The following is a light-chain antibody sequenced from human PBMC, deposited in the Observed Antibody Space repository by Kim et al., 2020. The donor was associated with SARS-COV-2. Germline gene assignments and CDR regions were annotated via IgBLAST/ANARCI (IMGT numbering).Light chain of an antibody. CDR1: SSDVGGYNF. Sequence: QSALTQPASVSGSPGQSITISCTGTSSDVGGYNFVSWYQQHPGKAPKLMIFDVSKRPSGVSNRFSGSKSGNTASLTISGLQPEDEADYYCSSYTSSSTWVFGAGTKVTVL. CDR3: SSYTSSSTWV. V-gene: IGLV2-14*01. CDR2: DVS. J-gene: IGLJ3*02.